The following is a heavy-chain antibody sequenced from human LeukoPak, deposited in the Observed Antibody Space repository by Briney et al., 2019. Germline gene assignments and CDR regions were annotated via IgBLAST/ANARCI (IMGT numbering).Heavy chain of an antibody. CDR1: GFTFSSYA. J-gene: IGHJ5*02. CDR2: ISGSGGST. D-gene: IGHD6-19*01. V-gene: IGHV3-23*01. CDR3: ARDRYSSGWYLGNWFDP. Sequence: AGGSLRLSCAASGFTFSSYAMSWVRQAPGKGLEWVSAISGSGGSTYYADSVKGRFTISRDNSKNTLYLQMNSLRAEDTAVYYCARDRYSSGWYLGNWFDPWGQGTLVTVSS.